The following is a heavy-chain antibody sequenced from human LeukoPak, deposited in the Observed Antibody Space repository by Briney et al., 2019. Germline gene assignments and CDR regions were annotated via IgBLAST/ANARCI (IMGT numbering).Heavy chain of an antibody. J-gene: IGHJ4*02. D-gene: IGHD3-9*01. CDR2: INHSGST. CDR1: GGSFSGYY. V-gene: IGHV4-34*01. Sequence: PSETLSLTCTVYGGSFSGYYWSWIRQPPGKGLEWIGEINHSGSTNYNPSLKSRVTISVDTSKNQFSLKLSPVTAADTAVYYCAVHDIRGEDYWGQGTLVTVSS. CDR3: AVHDIRGEDY.